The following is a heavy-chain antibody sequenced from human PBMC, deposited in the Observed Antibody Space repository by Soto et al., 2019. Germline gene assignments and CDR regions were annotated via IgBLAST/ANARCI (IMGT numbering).Heavy chain of an antibody. CDR3: AREGIAAAGVYYFDY. D-gene: IGHD6-13*01. Sequence: GASVKVSCKASGYTFTSYYMHWVRQAPGQGLEWMGWINPNSGGTNYAQKFQGWVTMTRDTSISTAYMELSRLRSDDTAVYYCAREGIAAAGVYYFDYWGQGTLVTVSS. J-gene: IGHJ4*02. CDR1: GYTFTSYY. V-gene: IGHV1-2*04. CDR2: INPNSGGT.